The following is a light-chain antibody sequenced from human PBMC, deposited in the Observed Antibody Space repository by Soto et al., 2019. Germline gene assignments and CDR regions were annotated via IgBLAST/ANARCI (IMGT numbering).Light chain of an antibody. J-gene: IGKJ1*01. CDR3: QQRSNWPPWT. V-gene: IGKV3-11*01. CDR2: DAS. CDR1: QSVSSY. Sequence: EIVLTQSPATLSLSPGXRATLSCRASQSVSSYLAWYQQKPGQAPRLLIYDASNRATGTPARFSGSGSGTDFTLTISSLEPEDFAVYYCQQRSNWPPWTFGQGTKADIK.